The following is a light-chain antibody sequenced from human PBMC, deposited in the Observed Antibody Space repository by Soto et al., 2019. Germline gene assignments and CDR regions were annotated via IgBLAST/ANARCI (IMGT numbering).Light chain of an antibody. CDR3: SLYTSSSLYV. V-gene: IGLV2-18*01. Sequence: QSALAQPPSVSGSPGQSVTISCTGTSSDVGSYNRVSWYQQPPGTAPKLMIYEVSNRPSGVPDRFSGSKSGNTASLTISGLQAEDGADYHCSLYTSSSLYVFGTGTKVTVL. CDR1: SSDVGSYNR. J-gene: IGLJ1*01. CDR2: EVS.